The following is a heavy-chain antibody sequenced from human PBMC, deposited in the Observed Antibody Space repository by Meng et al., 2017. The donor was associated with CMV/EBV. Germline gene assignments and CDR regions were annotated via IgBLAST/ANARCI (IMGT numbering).Heavy chain of an antibody. CDR1: GYSISSGYY. D-gene: IGHD3-10*01. V-gene: IGHV4-38-2*02. J-gene: IGHJ6*02. CDR3: ARVRAPEDFYGSGSYYKGGMDV. Sequence: SETLSLTCTVSGYSISSGYYWGWIRQPPGKGLEWIGSTRHGGNTYYKASLRSLVTISADTSNNEFSLRLSSVTAADTAVYYCARVRAPEDFYGSGSYYKGGMDVWGQGTTVTVSS. CDR2: TRHGGNT.